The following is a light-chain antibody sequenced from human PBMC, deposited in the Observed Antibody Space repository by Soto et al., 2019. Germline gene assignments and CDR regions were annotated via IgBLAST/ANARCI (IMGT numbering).Light chain of an antibody. Sequence: NFMLTQPHSVSESPGKTVTISCTRSSGSIASNYLQCYQQRPGSAPTTVIYAANQRLSGVPVRFSGSIDTSSNSASLTISGLQTEDEADYYCQSYDGSNPVFGGGTKLTVL. CDR2: AAN. V-gene: IGLV6-57*04. CDR3: QSYDGSNPV. CDR1: SGSIASNY. J-gene: IGLJ3*02.